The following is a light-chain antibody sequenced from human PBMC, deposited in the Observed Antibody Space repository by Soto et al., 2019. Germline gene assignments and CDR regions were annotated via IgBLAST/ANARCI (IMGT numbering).Light chain of an antibody. J-gene: IGKJ1*01. Sequence: EIVLTQSPGTLSLSPGERATLSCGASQSVSSNYFAWYQQKPGQAPKLLIYGASSRAIGIPDRFSGSGSGTDFTLTISRLEPEDFAVYYCQQYSRSPWTFGQGTKVEIK. CDR3: QQYSRSPWT. V-gene: IGKV3-20*01. CDR2: GAS. CDR1: QSVSSNY.